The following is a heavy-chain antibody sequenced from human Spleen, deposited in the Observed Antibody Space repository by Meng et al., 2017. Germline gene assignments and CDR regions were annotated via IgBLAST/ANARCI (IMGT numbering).Heavy chain of an antibody. CDR1: GHTFTNYY. CDR2: INPSGGST. Sequence: VQLVQSGAEVKKPGASVKVSCKASGHTFTNYYMHWGRPARGRVLELVGVINPSGGSTNYAQKFQGRITMTRDTSTSTVYMELSSLRSEDTAVYYCARGDGGNGSDYWGQGTLVTVSS. V-gene: IGHV1-46*01. J-gene: IGHJ4*02. D-gene: IGHD4-23*01. CDR3: ARGDGGNGSDY.